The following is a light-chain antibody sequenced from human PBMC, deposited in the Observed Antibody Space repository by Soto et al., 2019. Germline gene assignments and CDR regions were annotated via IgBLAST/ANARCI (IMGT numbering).Light chain of an antibody. CDR1: NSDVGYYNL. J-gene: IGLJ3*02. Sequence: QSALTQPATVSGSPGQSITISCTGTNSDVGYYNLVSWYQQYPGKAPKLLIYEATRRPSGASHRFSGSKSGNTASLTISGLQADDEAHYYCCSYAGSSTVVFGGGTKLTVL. V-gene: IGLV2-23*01. CDR3: CSYAGSSTVV. CDR2: EAT.